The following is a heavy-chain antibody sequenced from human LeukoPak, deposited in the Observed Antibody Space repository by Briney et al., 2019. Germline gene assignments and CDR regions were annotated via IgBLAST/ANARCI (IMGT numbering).Heavy chain of an antibody. CDR1: GFTFSSYA. J-gene: IGHJ4*02. Sequence: GGSLRLSCATSGFTFSSYAMSWVRQAPGKGLEWVSAISGSGGSTYYADSVKGRFTISRDNSKNTLYLQMNSLRAEDTAVYYCAICHWYSSGCRNDYWGQGTLVTVSS. V-gene: IGHV3-23*01. D-gene: IGHD6-19*01. CDR2: ISGSGGST. CDR3: AICHWYSSGCRNDY.